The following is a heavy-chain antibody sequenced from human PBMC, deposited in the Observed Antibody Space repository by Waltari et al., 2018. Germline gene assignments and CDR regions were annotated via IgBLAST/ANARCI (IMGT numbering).Heavy chain of an antibody. CDR3: AKEQEAFDI. J-gene: IGHJ3*02. CDR1: GLTFSNNS. Sequence: EVQLVESGGDLVQPGGSLRLSCAASGLTFSNNSMQWVRQAPGKGPEWIAYISISGDTTFYADSVRGRFTISRDNAKSSVYMQMSSLRAEDTAVYFCAKEQEAFDIWGQGTVVTVS. CDR2: ISISGDTT. V-gene: IGHV3-48*04.